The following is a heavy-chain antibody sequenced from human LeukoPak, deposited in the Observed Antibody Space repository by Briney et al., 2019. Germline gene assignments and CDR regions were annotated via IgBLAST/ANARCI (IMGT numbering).Heavy chain of an antibody. V-gene: IGHV1-2*04. D-gene: IGHD3-9*01. CDR3: ARGGSNFDWLFVDY. Sequence: ASVKVSCKASGYTFTGYYMHWVRQAPGQGLEWMGWINPNSGGTNYAQKFQGWVTMTRDTSISTAYMELSRLRSDDTAVYYCARGGSNFDWLFVDYWGQGTLVTVSS. CDR2: INPNSGGT. CDR1: GYTFTGYY. J-gene: IGHJ4*02.